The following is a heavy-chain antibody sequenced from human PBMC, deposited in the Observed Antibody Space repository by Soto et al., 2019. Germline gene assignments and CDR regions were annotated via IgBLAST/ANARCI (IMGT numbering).Heavy chain of an antibody. CDR3: TRAAWFPYLSFY. CDR1: GFTFSRFE. J-gene: IGHJ4*02. V-gene: IGHV3-48*03. Sequence: SLRLSCAAAGFTFSRFELHWVRQAPGKGLEWISYISRSGSTAYYASSVEGRFTISRDNANNSVYLQMDSLRAEDTALYYCTRAAWFPYLSFYWGQGALVTVSS. D-gene: IGHD3-10*01. CDR2: ISRSGSTA.